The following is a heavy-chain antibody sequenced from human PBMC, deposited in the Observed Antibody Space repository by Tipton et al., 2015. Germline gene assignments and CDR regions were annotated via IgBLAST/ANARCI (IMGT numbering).Heavy chain of an antibody. V-gene: IGHV3-23*01. J-gene: IGHJ4*02. CDR3: AKSGYDMLTGYYPH. D-gene: IGHD3-9*01. Sequence: SLRLSCVASGFTFSHYSMTWVRQAPGKGLEWVSSISGSGGYTYSADSVKGRFTISRDNSKNTVYLQMNSLRAEDTAVYYCAKSGYDMLTGYYPHWGQGTLVTVSS. CDR1: GFTFSHYS. CDR2: ISGSGGYT.